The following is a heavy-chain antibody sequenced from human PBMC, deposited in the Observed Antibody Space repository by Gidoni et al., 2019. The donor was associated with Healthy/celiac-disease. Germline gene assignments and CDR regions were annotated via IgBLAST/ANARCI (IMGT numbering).Heavy chain of an antibody. D-gene: IGHD3-10*01. CDR2: IYYSGST. V-gene: IGHV4-59*01. CDR3: ARAKWGFRELFGY. J-gene: IGHJ4*02. Sequence: QVQLQESGPGLVKPSETLSLTCTVSGGSISSYYWSWIRQPPGKGLEWIGYIYYSGSTNYNPSLKSRVTISVDTSKNQFSLKLSSVTAADTAVYYCARAKWGFRELFGYWGQGTLVTVSS. CDR1: GGSISSYY.